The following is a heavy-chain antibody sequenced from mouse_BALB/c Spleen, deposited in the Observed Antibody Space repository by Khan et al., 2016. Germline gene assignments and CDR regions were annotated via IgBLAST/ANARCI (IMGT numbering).Heavy chain of an antibody. CDR2: ISCYNGAT. CDR3: ARGDYDGYYAMDY. Sequence: LVKTGASVKISRKASGYSFTGYYIHWVKQSHGKGLEWIGYISCYNGATNYNQKFRGKATFTVDTSSSTAYMQFNSLTSEDSAVYYCARGDYDGYYAMDYWGQGTSVTVSS. J-gene: IGHJ4*01. D-gene: IGHD2-4*01. CDR1: GYSFTGYY. V-gene: IGHV1S34*01.